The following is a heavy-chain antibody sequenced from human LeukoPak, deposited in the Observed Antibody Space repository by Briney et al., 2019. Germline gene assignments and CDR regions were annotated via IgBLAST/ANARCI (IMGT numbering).Heavy chain of an antibody. CDR3: AREGRRDLSDS. CDR1: GGSISSSY. J-gene: IGHJ4*02. Sequence: SETLSLTCTVSGGSISSSYWSWIRQTPGKGLEWIGYIFYTGSTNYNPSLKSRVTISVDTSKNQFSLKVTSVTAADTAIYYCAREGRRDLSDSWGQGTLVTVSS. CDR2: IFYTGST. D-gene: IGHD2-21*02. V-gene: IGHV4-59*01.